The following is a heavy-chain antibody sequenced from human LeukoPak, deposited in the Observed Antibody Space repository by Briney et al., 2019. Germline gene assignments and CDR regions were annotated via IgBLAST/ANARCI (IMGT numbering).Heavy chain of an antibody. V-gene: IGHV4-59*01. J-gene: IGHJ4*02. Sequence: SETLSLTCTVSGGSISSYYWSWIRQPPGKGLEWIGYIYYSGSTNYNPSLKSRVTILVDTSKNQFSLKLSSVTAADTAVYYCARDPFGVVPAAVYWGQGTLVTVSS. D-gene: IGHD2-2*01. CDR2: IYYSGST. CDR3: ARDPFGVVPAAVY. CDR1: GGSISSYY.